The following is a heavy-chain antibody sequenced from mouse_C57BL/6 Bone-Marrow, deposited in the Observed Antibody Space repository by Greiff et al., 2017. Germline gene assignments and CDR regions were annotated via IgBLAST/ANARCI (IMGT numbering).Heavy chain of an antibody. CDR1: GFTFSSYG. Sequence: EVQRVESGGDLVKPGGSLKLSCAASGFTFSSYGMSWVRQTPDKRLEWVATISSGGSYTYYPDSVKGRFTIFRDNAKNTLYLQMSSLKSEDTAMYYCARDGNPFAYWGQGTLVTVSA. D-gene: IGHD2-1*01. CDR3: ARDGNPFAY. CDR2: ISSGGSYT. V-gene: IGHV5-6*01. J-gene: IGHJ3*01.